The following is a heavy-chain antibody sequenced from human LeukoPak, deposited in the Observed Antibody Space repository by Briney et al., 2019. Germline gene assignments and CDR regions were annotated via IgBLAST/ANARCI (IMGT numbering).Heavy chain of an antibody. V-gene: IGHV1-2*06. CDR3: ARVHCSSTSCYLNWLDP. CDR2: INPNSGGT. J-gene: IGHJ5*02. D-gene: IGHD2-2*01. CDR1: GYTFTGYY. Sequence: ASVKVSCKASGYTFTGYYMHWVRQAPGQGLEWMGRINPNSGGTNYAQKFQGRVTMTRDTSISTAYMELSRLRSDDTAVYYCARVHCSSTSCYLNWLDPWGQGTLVTVSS.